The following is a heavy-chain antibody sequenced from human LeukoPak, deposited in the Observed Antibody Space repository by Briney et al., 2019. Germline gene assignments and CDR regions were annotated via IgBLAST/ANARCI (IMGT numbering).Heavy chain of an antibody. CDR1: GLTFNTYA. CDR2: INTIGTNT. CDR3: AKLPHSDGTNSFDY. V-gene: IGHV3-23*01. D-gene: IGHD2-15*01. J-gene: IGHJ4*02. Sequence: GGSLRLSCAASGLTFNTYAMTWVRQAPGKGLEWVSTINTIGTNTFYADSVKGRFTISRDNSRDTSYLQMNDLRAEDTAVYYCAKLPHSDGTNSFDYWGQGTLVTVSS.